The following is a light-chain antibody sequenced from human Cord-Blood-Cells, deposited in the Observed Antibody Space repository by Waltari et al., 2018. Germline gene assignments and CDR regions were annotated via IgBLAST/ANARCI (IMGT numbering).Light chain of an antibody. CDR3: CSYAGSTV. J-gene: IGLJ3*02. Sequence: QSALTQPASVSGSPGQSITISCSGPSSDVGRYNPVSCYQQHPGKAPKLMIYEGSKRPSGVSNRFSGSKSGNTASLTISGLQAEDEADYYCCSYAGSTVFGGGTKLTVL. CDR1: SSDVGRYNP. CDR2: EGS. V-gene: IGLV2-23*01.